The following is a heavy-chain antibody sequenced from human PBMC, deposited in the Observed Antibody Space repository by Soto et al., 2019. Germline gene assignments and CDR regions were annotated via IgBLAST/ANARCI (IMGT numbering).Heavy chain of an antibody. Sequence: VGSLRLSCVASGFTISHYGMHWVRQAPGKGLEWVAVISYDGSNKYFADSVKGRFTISRDISKNTLYLQMNSLRAEDTAVYYCAKAQSTGYAFDYWGQGTLVTVSS. J-gene: IGHJ4*02. D-gene: IGHD3-22*01. CDR2: ISYDGSNK. CDR1: GFTISHYG. CDR3: AKAQSTGYAFDY. V-gene: IGHV3-30*18.